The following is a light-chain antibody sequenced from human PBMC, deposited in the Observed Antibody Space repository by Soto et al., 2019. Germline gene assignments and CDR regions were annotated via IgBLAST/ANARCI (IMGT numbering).Light chain of an antibody. CDR1: QSVDTTF. CDR2: GAS. CDR3: QQYMSSVT. V-gene: IGKV3-20*01. Sequence: EIVLTQSTGSLYLSPGQRATLSCRASQSVDTTFFAWYQKKPGQAPRLLIYGASKRATGIPDRFSGSGSGTDFTLIISRLEPEDFAVYYCQQYMSSVTFGQGTKVEIK. J-gene: IGKJ1*01.